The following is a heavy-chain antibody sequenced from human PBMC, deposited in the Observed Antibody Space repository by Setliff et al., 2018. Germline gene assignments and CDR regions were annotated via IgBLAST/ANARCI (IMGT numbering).Heavy chain of an antibody. D-gene: IGHD6-25*01. CDR2: INARDGTT. Sequence: ASVKVSCKASGYTFTSYYIHWVRQAPGQGPEWMGIINARDGTTTYAQKFQGRVTMTRDTSTNTVYMPLSSLKSDDTAVYYCARGCSLTSSGPDYWGQGSLVTVSS. V-gene: IGHV1-46*01. J-gene: IGHJ4*02. CDR1: GYTFTSYY. CDR3: ARGCSLTSSGPDY.